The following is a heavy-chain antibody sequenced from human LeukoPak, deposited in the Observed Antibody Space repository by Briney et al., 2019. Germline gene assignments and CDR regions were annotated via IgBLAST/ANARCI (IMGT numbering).Heavy chain of an antibody. Sequence: SETLSLTCAVYGGSFSGYYWSWIRQPPGKGLEWVGEINHSGSTNYNPSLNSRVTISVATSKNQFSLKLSSVTAADTAVYYCASSFGVVTPYYYYYYMDVWGKGTTVTVSS. CDR1: GGSFSGYY. V-gene: IGHV4-34*01. CDR2: INHSGST. D-gene: IGHD3-3*01. J-gene: IGHJ6*03. CDR3: ASSFGVVTPYYYYYYMDV.